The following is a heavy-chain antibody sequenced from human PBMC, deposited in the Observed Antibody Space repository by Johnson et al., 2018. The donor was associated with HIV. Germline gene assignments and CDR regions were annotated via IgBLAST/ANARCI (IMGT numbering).Heavy chain of an antibody. CDR2: LSWNSGSI. V-gene: IGHV3-9*01. D-gene: IGHD6-13*01. CDR3: AKIAAAGTYDAFDI. CDR1: GFTFSDHY. Sequence: VQLVESGGGLVQPGGSLRLSCATSGFTFSDHYMHWVRQAPGKGLEWVSGLSWNSGSIGYADSVKGRFTISRDNAKNSLYLQMNSLRAEDTAVYYCAKIAAAGTYDAFDIWAQGTMVTVSS. J-gene: IGHJ3*02.